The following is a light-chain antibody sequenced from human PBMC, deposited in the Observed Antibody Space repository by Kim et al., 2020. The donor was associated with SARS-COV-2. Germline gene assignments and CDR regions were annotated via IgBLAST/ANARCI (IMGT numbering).Light chain of an antibody. CDR1: QSVSSNY. J-gene: IGKJ4*01. CDR2: GAS. V-gene: IGKV3-20*01. CDR3: QQYGGSPLT. Sequence: SPGERATLSCRASQSVSSNYLTWYQQRPGQSPRLLIFGASSRATGIPDRFSGSGSGTDFTLTISRLEPEDFAVYYCQQYGGSPLTFGGGTKVDIK.